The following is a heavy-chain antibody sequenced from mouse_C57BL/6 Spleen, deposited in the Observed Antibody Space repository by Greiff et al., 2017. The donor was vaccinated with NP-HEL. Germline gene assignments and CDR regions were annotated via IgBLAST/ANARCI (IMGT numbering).Heavy chain of an antibody. J-gene: IGHJ2*01. CDR2: INPGSGGT. CDR1: GYAFTNYL. CDR3: AREGIYDGYYNYFDY. Sequence: VQLQQSGAELVRPGTSVKVSCKASGYAFTNYLIEWVKQRPGQGLEWIGVINPGSGGTNYNEKFKGKATLTADKSSSTAYMQLCSLTSEDSAVYFCAREGIYDGYYNYFDYWGQGTTLTVSS. V-gene: IGHV1-54*01. D-gene: IGHD2-3*01.